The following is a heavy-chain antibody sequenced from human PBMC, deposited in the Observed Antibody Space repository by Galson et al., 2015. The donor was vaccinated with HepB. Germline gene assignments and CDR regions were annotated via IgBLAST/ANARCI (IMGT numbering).Heavy chain of an antibody. Sequence: SVKVSCKASGGTFSSSTFNWVRQAPGQGLEWMGEIIPILGIVKYAQKFQGRVTITADKSTNTAHMELSSLRSEDTAVFYCAEGYCDGGSCRPLDYWGQGTLVTVSS. CDR2: IIPILGIV. V-gene: IGHV1-69*10. CDR1: GGTFSSST. J-gene: IGHJ4*02. D-gene: IGHD2-15*01. CDR3: AEGYCDGGSCRPLDY.